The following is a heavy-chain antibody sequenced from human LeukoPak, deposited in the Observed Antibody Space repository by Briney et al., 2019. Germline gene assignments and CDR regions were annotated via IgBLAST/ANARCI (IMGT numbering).Heavy chain of an antibody. CDR2: INPSGGST. V-gene: IGHV1-46*01. J-gene: IGHJ3*02. D-gene: IGHD2-21*01. CDR1: GGTFSSYA. Sequence: ASVKVSCKASGGTFSSYAISWVRQAPGQGLEWMGIINPSGGSTSYAQKFQGGVTMTRDTSTSTVYMELSSLRSEDTAVYYCARARGTYSYAFDIWGQGTMVTVSS. CDR3: ARARGTYSYAFDI.